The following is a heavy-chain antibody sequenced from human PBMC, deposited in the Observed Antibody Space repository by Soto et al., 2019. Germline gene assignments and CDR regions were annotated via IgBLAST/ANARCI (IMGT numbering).Heavy chain of an antibody. V-gene: IGHV4-59*01. D-gene: IGHD2-15*01. CDR1: GGSISGSF. CDR3: ARYCSGGGCSSKSLDY. Sequence: SETLSLTCTASGGSISGSFWTWVRQPPGKGLEWIGYIHSSGSTSYNPSLKSRVTISVDTSKNQFSLKVSSVTAADTAIYYCARYCSGGGCSSKSLDYWGQGALVTVSS. J-gene: IGHJ4*02. CDR2: IHSSGST.